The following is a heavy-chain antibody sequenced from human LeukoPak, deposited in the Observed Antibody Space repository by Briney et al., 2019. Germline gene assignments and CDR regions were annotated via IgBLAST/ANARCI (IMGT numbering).Heavy chain of an antibody. D-gene: IGHD2-2*01. J-gene: IGHJ4*02. CDR2: ISAYNGNT. CDR3: ARVAYCSSTSCSSLGGVYFDY. CDR1: GGSFSTSG. Sequence: ASVKVSCKASGGSFSTSGFSWVRQAPGQGLEWMGWISAYNGNTNYAQKFQGRVTMTTDTSTSIAYMELRSLRSDDTAVYYCARVAYCSSTSCSSLGGVYFDYWGQGTLVTVSS. V-gene: IGHV1-18*01.